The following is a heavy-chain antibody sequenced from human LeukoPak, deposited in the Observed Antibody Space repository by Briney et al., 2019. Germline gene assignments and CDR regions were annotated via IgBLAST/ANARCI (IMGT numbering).Heavy chain of an antibody. Sequence: ASVKVSCKASGYTFTSYDINWVRQATGQGLEWMGWMNPNSGNRGYAEKFQGRVTITRNTSISTAYMELSSLRSEDTAVYYCARRWAYYDFWSGSPQDGFDYWGQGTLVTVSS. V-gene: IGHV1-8*03. CDR3: ARRWAYYDFWSGSPQDGFDY. CDR1: GYTFTSYD. D-gene: IGHD3-3*01. J-gene: IGHJ4*02. CDR2: MNPNSGNR.